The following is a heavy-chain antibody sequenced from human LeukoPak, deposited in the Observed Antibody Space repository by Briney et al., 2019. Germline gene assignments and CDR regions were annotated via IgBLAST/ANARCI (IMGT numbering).Heavy chain of an antibody. CDR3: ARDSYSSSWYSYGGFGP. Sequence: GGSLRLSCAASGFTFSSYAMHWVRQAPGKGLEWVAVISYDGSNKYYADSVKGRFTISRDNSKNTLYLQMNSLRAEDTAVYYCARDSYSSSWYSYGGFGPWGQGTLVTVSS. J-gene: IGHJ5*02. CDR1: GFTFSSYA. CDR2: ISYDGSNK. V-gene: IGHV3-30-3*01. D-gene: IGHD6-13*01.